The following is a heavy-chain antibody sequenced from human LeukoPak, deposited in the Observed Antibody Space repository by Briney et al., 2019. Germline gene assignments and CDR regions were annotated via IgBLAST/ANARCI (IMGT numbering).Heavy chain of an antibody. CDR1: GYTFTSYD. CDR3: ARETPEDAFDI. J-gene: IGHJ3*02. V-gene: IGHV1-8*01. Sequence: ASVTVSCKASGYTFTSYDINWVRQATGQGLEWMGWMNPNSGNTGYAQKFQGRVTMTRNTSISTAYMELRSLRSDDTAVYYCARETPEDAFDIWGQGTMVTVSS. CDR2: MNPNSGNT.